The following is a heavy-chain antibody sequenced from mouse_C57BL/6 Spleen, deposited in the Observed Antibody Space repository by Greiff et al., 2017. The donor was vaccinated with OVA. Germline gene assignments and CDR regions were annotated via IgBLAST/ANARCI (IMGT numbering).Heavy chain of an antibody. V-gene: IGHV1-22*01. D-gene: IGHD1-1*01. CDR3: APNYYGSSYWFAY. Sequence: VQLKESGPELVKPGASVKMSCKASGYTFTDYNMHWVKQSHGKSLEWIGYINPNNGGTSYNQKFKGKATLTVNKSSSTAYMELRSLTSEDSAVYYCAPNYYGSSYWFAYWGQGTLVTVSA. CDR1: GYTFTDYN. CDR2: INPNNGGT. J-gene: IGHJ3*01.